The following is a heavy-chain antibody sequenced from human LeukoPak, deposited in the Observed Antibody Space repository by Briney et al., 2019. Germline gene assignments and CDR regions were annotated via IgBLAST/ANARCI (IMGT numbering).Heavy chain of an antibody. Sequence: PSETLSLTCTVSGYSISSGYYWGWIRQSPGKGLEWIGSIYNSGSTYYNPSLKSRVTISLDTSKNQFSLKLSSVTAANTAVYYCARAYCVGDCSVLHIYFDYWGQGTLVTVSS. V-gene: IGHV4-38-2*02. CDR2: IYNSGST. J-gene: IGHJ4*02. D-gene: IGHD2-21*02. CDR3: ARAYCVGDCSVLHIYFDY. CDR1: GYSISSGYY.